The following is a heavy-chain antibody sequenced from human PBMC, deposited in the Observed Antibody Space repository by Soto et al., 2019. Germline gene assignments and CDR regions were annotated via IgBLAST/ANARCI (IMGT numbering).Heavy chain of an antibody. CDR3: ASDYAANYDYIWGTYRHFDY. CDR1: GFTFSSYA. J-gene: IGHJ4*02. D-gene: IGHD3-16*02. Sequence: PGGSLRLSCAASGFTFSSYAMHWVRQAPGKGLEWVAVISYDGSNKYYADSVKGRFTISRDNSKNTLYLQMNSLRAEDTAVYYCASDYAANYDYIWGTYRHFDYWGQGTLVTVSS. CDR2: ISYDGSNK. V-gene: IGHV3-30-3*01.